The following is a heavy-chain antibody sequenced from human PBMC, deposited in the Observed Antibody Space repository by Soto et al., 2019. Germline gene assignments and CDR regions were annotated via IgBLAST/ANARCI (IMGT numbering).Heavy chain of an antibody. V-gene: IGHV3-30-3*01. CDR1: GFTFSSYA. J-gene: IGHJ6*02. CDR2: ISYDGSNK. D-gene: IGHD4-17*01. Sequence: GGSLRLSCAASGFTFSSYAMHWVRQAPGKGLEWVAVISYDGSNKYYADSVKGRFTISRDNSKNTLYLQMNSLRVEDTAVYYCATTTVTRVYYYYGMDVWGQGTTVTVSS. CDR3: ATTTVTRVYYYYGMDV.